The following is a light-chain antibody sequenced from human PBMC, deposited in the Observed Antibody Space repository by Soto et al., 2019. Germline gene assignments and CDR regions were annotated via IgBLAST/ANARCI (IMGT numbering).Light chain of an antibody. J-gene: IGLJ1*01. CDR1: SSDVGSYNL. Sequence: QSVLTQPASVSGSPGQSLTISCTGISSDVGSYNLVSWYQHHPGKAPKLIIYEGSKRPSVVSNRFSGSKSGKTASLTISGLQAEDEANYYCCLYVSSDTYVFATGTKVTVL. V-gene: IGLV2-23*01. CDR3: CLYVSSDTYV. CDR2: EGS.